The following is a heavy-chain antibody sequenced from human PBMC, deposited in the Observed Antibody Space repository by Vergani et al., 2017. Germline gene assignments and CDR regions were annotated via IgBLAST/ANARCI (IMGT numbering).Heavy chain of an antibody. CDR1: GYSISSGYY. Sequence: QVQLQESGPGLVKPSEPLSLTCAVSGYSISSGYYWGWIRQPPGKGLEWIGSIYHSGSTYYNPSLKSRVTISVDTSKNQVSLKLTSVTAADTAVYYCASDTHSGQRADRWGQGILVTVTS. V-gene: IGHV4-38-2*01. D-gene: IGHD6-19*01. CDR3: ASDTHSGQRADR. J-gene: IGHJ5*02. CDR2: IYHSGST.